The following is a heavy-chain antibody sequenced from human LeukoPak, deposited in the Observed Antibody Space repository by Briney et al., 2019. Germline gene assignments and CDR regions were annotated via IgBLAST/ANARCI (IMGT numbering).Heavy chain of an antibody. J-gene: IGHJ4*02. Sequence: SETLSLTCTVSGGSIRSYYWSWIRQPAGKGLEWIGRIYTSGSTNYNPSLKSRVTMSVDTSKNQFSLKPSSVTAADTAVYYCARDAYCSGGSCFDYWGQGTLVTVSS. CDR1: GGSIRSYY. CDR2: IYTSGST. CDR3: ARDAYCSGGSCFDY. D-gene: IGHD2-15*01. V-gene: IGHV4-4*07.